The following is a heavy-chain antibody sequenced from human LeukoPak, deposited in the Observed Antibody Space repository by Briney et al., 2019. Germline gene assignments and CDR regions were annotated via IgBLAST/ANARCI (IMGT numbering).Heavy chain of an antibody. J-gene: IGHJ3*02. CDR3: ARQEAFDI. V-gene: IGHV4-59*08. CDR1: GGSISSYY. Sequence: SETLSLTCTVSGGSISSYYWSWIRQPPGKGLEWIGYIYYSGSTNYNPSLKSRVTISVDTSKNQFSLKLSSVTAADTAVYYCARQEAFDIWGQGTMVTVSS. CDR2: IYYSGST.